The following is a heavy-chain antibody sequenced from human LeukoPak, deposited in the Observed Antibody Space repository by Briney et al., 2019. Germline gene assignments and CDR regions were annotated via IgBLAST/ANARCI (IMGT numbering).Heavy chain of an antibody. J-gene: IGHJ4*02. CDR2: INHSGST. Sequence: PSETLSLTCAVYGGSFSGYYWSWIRQPPGKGLEWIGEINHSGSTNYNPSLKSRVTISVDTSKNQFSLKLSSVTAADTAVYYCARGRGSSWHLLVDYWGQGTLVTVSS. CDR1: GGSFSGYY. D-gene: IGHD6-13*01. V-gene: IGHV4-34*01. CDR3: ARGRGSSWHLLVDY.